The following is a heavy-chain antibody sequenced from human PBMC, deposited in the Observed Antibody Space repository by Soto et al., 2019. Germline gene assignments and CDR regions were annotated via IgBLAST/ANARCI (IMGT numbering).Heavy chain of an antibody. CDR3: ARVGTREVWRSYGSYNYYSSMDV. V-gene: IGHV2-26*01. CDR2: IFSSDGK. CDR1: GFSLSNAGMG. Sequence: QVTLRESGPVLVKPTETLTLTCTVSGFSLSNAGMGVSWIRQPPGKALEWLAHIFSSDGKSYSTSLRSRLTISKDTCKSRVVLIMTNLDPVATATYFCARVGTREVWRSYGSYNYYSSMDVWGKGTTVTVSS. J-gene: IGHJ6*03. D-gene: IGHD5-18*01.